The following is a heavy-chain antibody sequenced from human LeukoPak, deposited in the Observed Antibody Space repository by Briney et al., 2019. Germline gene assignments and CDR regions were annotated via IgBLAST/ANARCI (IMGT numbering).Heavy chain of an antibody. J-gene: IGHJ4*02. Sequence: GASVKVSCKPSGYTFNNFDINWVRQATGQGLECLGWLNPDSGRTGYAPKFQGRVTMTRSTSTGTFYMELSSLRSEDTAVYYCARTMVRGVPGFDYWGQGTLVTVSS. D-gene: IGHD3-10*01. CDR1: GYTFNNFD. CDR3: ARTMVRGVPGFDY. V-gene: IGHV1-8*01. CDR2: LNPDSGRT.